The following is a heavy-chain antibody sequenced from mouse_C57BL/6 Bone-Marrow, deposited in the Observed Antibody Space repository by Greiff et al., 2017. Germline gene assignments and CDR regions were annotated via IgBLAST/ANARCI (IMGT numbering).Heavy chain of an antibody. CDR3: ARGGPGGDY. V-gene: IGHV1-55*01. CDR1: GYTFTSYW. D-gene: IGHD3-3*01. Sequence: QVQLQQPGAELVKPGASVKMSCKASGYTFTSYWITWVKQRPGQGLEWIGDIYPGSGSTNYNEKFTSKATLTVDTSASTGYMQLSRLTSEDAAVYYCARGGPGGDYWGQGTTLTVSS. CDR2: IYPGSGST. J-gene: IGHJ2*01.